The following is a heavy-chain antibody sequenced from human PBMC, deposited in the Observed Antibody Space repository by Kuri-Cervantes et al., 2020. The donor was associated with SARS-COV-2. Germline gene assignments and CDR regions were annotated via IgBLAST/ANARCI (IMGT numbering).Heavy chain of an antibody. Sequence: ESLKISCAVYGGSFSGYYWSWLRQRPGKGLEWIGENNQSGSTNYNPSLKSRVTMSVDTSKNQLSLKLSSVTAADTAVYYCVSDPLGISFGVVIVDAFDIWGQGTMVTVSS. CDR2: NNQSGST. V-gene: IGHV4-34*01. CDR1: GGSFSGYY. CDR3: VSDPLGISFGVVIVDAFDI. J-gene: IGHJ3*02. D-gene: IGHD3-16*02.